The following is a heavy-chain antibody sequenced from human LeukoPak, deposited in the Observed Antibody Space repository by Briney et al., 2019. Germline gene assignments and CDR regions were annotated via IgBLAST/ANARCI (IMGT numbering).Heavy chain of an antibody. CDR3: ARVGSSGWYVHLALDY. D-gene: IGHD6-19*01. J-gene: IGHJ4*02. V-gene: IGHV1-2*02. CDR2: INPNSGGT. Sequence: ASVKVSCKASGYTFTGYYMHWVRQAPGQGLEWMAWINPNSGGTNYAQKFQGRVTVTRDTSISTAYMELSRLRSDDTAVYYCARVGSSGWYVHLALDYWGQGTLVTVSS. CDR1: GYTFTGYY.